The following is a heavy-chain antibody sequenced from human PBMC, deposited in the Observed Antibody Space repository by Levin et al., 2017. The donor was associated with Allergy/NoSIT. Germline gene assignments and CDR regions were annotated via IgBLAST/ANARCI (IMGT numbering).Heavy chain of an antibody. Sequence: AGESLKISCAASGFTFNTYAIHWVRQAPGKGLEWVAVISYDGLNRYYADSVKGRFTISRDSPGNTPNLQMNSLRTEDTAVYYCASSRTVFQVQNFDYWGLGILVTVSS. CDR2: ISYDGLNR. CDR3: ASSRTVFQVQNFDY. J-gene: IGHJ4*02. V-gene: IGHV3-30-3*01. D-gene: IGHD4-11*01. CDR1: GFTFNTYA.